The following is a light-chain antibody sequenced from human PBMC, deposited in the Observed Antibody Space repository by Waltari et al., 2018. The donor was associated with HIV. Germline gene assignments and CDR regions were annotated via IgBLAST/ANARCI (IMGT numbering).Light chain of an antibody. Sequence: QSALTQPASVSGSPGQSITISCTGTSTDVGNFNLVSWYQQYPGKAPTLLIYEVTKRPSGASTRFSASKSGNTASLTISGLRAEDEADYYCYSYSDTSSSYVFGTGTKVTVL. CDR3: YSYSDTSSSYV. CDR2: EVT. V-gene: IGLV2-23*02. CDR1: STDVGNFNL. J-gene: IGLJ1*01.